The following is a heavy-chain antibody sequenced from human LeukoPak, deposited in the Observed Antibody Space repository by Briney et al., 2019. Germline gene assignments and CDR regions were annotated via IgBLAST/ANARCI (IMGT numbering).Heavy chain of an antibody. CDR1: GGSISSYY. CDR2: IYYSGST. CDR3: ARGNLLFQDYYDSSGYFDY. Sequence: SETLSLTCTVSGGSISSYYWSWIRQPPGKGLEWIGYIYYSGSTNYNPSLKSRVTISVDTSKNQFSLKLSSVTAADTAVYYCARGNLLFQDYYDSSGYFDYWGQGTLVTVSS. J-gene: IGHJ4*02. V-gene: IGHV4-59*01. D-gene: IGHD3-22*01.